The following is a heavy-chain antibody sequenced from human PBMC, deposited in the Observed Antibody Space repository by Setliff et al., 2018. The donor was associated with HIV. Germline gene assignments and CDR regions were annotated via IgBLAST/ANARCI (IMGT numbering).Heavy chain of an antibody. CDR3: ASRVYYYDSSGYLREEGFDP. D-gene: IGHD3-22*01. CDR2: IYTSGST. CDR1: GGSISSGSYY. J-gene: IGHJ5*02. V-gene: IGHV4-61*09. Sequence: PSETLSLTCTVSGGSISSGSYYWSWMRQPAGKGLEWIGHIYTSGSTYYNPSLKSRVTISVDTSKNQFSLKLSSVTAADAAVYYCASRVYYYDSSGYLREEGFDPWGQGTLVTVSS.